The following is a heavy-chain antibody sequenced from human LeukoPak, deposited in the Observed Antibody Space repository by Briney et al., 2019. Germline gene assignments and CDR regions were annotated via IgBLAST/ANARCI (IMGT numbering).Heavy chain of an antibody. D-gene: IGHD5-12*01. Sequence: GGLKRLSCAASGFTFSSYAISWVRQAPGKGLEWVSAISGSGGYTYYPDSVKGRFTISRDNSKNTLYLQMNSLRAEDTAVYYCAKNWGATIYYAFDIWGQETMVTVSS. CDR1: GFTFSSYA. J-gene: IGHJ3*02. CDR3: AKNWGATIYYAFDI. CDR2: ISGSGGYT. V-gene: IGHV3-23*01.